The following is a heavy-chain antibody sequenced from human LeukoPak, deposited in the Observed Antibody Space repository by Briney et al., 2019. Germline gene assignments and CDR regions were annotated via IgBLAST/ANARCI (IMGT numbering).Heavy chain of an antibody. D-gene: IGHD3-22*01. CDR3: ARVSYDSSGYYSLDY. Sequence: SETLPLTCAVYGGSFCGYYWSWIRQPPGKGLEWIGEINHSGSTNYNPSLKSRVTISVDTSKNQFSLKLSSVTAADTAVYYCARVSYDSSGYYSLDYWGQGTLVTVSS. V-gene: IGHV4-34*01. CDR1: GGSFCGYY. CDR2: INHSGST. J-gene: IGHJ4*02.